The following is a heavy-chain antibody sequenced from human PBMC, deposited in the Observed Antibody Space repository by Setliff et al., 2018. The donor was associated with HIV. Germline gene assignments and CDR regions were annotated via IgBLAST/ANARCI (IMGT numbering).Heavy chain of an antibody. J-gene: IGHJ4*02. CDR2: IKEDGSTK. V-gene: IGHV3-7*03. D-gene: IGHD3-3*01. CDR3: TANLLQFLGDY. Sequence: QTGGSLRLSCVASGFTFSKYWMSWVRQAPGKGLELVASIKEDGSTKYYVDSVKGRFTVSRDNAKNSLYLQVNSLRAEDTAVYYCTANLLQFLGDYWGLGSLVTVSS. CDR1: GFTFSKYW.